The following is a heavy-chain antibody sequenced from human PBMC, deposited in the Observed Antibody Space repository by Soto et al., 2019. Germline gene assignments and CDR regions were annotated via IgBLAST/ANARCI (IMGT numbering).Heavy chain of an antibody. V-gene: IGHV4-59*05. J-gene: IGHJ4*02. CDR3: ARERENEYGSGLNFDY. CDR2: IYHSGST. Sequence: PTGRLGLTSTVSVGSIIIYLWSWIRTTAGKGLEWIGSIYHSGSTYYNPSLESRVTTSLDTSKNQVSLKLSSVTAADTAMYFCARERENEYGSGLNFDYWVQGTLVTFS. CDR1: VGSIIIYL. D-gene: IGHD3-10*01.